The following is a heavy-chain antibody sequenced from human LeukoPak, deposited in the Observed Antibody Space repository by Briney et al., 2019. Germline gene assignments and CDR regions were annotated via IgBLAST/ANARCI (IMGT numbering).Heavy chain of an antibody. V-gene: IGHV1-18*01. Sequence: ASVKVFCKASGYTFTSYGISWVRQAPGQGLEWMGWISAYNGNTNYAQKLQGRVTMTTDTSTSTAYMELSRLRSDDTAVYYCARADILTGYYIIDYWGQGTLVTVSS. CDR1: GYTFTSYG. D-gene: IGHD3-9*01. CDR3: ARADILTGYYIIDY. CDR2: ISAYNGNT. J-gene: IGHJ4*02.